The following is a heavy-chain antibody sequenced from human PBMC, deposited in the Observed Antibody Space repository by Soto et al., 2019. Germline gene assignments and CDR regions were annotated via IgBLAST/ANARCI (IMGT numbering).Heavy chain of an antibody. CDR2: IYYSGST. D-gene: IGHD2-21*01. CDR3: ARQIADRSHTVYSFGI. J-gene: IGHJ3*02. CDR1: GGSISSGDYY. Sequence: PSETLSLTCTVSGGSISSGDYYWSWIRQPPGKGLEWIGYIYYSGSTYYNPSLKSRVTISVDTSKNQFSLKLSSVTAADTAVYYCARQIADRSHTVYSFGICGEGTMVPV. V-gene: IGHV4-30-4*01.